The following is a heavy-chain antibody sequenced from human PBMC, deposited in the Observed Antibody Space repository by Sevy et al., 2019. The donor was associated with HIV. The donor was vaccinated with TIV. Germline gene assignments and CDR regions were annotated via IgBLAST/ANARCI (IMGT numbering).Heavy chain of an antibody. CDR2: SSWNSGSI. Sequence: GGSLRLSCVASGFTFDDYAMHWVRQAPGKGPEWVSGSSWNSGSIGYAESVKGRFTISRDNAKNSLCLQMNSLRVEDTAVYDCAKGIGYSNGWYSWFDSWGQGTLVTVSS. J-gene: IGHJ5*01. D-gene: IGHD6-19*01. V-gene: IGHV3-9*01. CDR1: GFTFDDYA. CDR3: AKGIGYSNGWYSWFDS.